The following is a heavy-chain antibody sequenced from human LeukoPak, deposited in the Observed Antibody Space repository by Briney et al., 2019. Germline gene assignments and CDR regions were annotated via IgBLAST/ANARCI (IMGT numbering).Heavy chain of an antibody. D-gene: IGHD3-16*01. J-gene: IGHJ6*03. CDR2: IYYSGIA. CDR1: GGPFSSYY. V-gene: IGHV4-59*01. CDR3: ARITPYYYYMDV. Sequence: SETLSLTCTVSGGPFSSYYWSWIRQPPGKGLEWIGYIYYSGIANYNPSLKSRVTISVDTSKNQFSLKLSSVTAADTAVYYCARITPYYYYMDVWGKGTTVTVSS.